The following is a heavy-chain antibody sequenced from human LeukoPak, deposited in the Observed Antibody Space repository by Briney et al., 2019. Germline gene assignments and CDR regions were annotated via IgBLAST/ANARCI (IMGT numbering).Heavy chain of an antibody. V-gene: IGHV4-34*01. CDR3: ARVILDYYYYYMDV. J-gene: IGHJ6*03. CDR2: INHSGST. Sequence: PSETLSLTCAVYGGAFSGYFWSWIRQPPGKGLEWIGEINHSGSTNYNPSLKSRGTISVDTSKNQFSRKLSSLTAADTAMYYCARVILDYYYYYMDVWGKGTTVTVSS. CDR1: GGAFSGYF.